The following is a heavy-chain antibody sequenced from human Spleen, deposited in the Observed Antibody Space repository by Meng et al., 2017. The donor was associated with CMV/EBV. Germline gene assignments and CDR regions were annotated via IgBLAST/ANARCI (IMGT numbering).Heavy chain of an antibody. V-gene: IGHV1-18*01. CDR1: FTSDG. CDR2: ISGDNGQI. D-gene: IGHD4-17*01. Sequence: FTSDGISWVRQAPGQGLEWIGWISGDNGQITYAQSLEDRVTMVTDTFTNTASMELRSLRSDDTAVYYCARGGFGGYDFGDYGNFFDPWGQGTLVTVSS. J-gene: IGHJ5*02. CDR3: ARGGFGGYDFGDYGNFFDP.